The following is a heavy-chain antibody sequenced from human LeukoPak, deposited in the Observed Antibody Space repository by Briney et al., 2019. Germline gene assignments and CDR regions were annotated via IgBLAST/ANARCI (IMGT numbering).Heavy chain of an antibody. D-gene: IGHD6-13*01. J-gene: IGHJ4*02. CDR1: GYTFTSYY. Sequence: ASVKVSCKASGYTFTSYYMHWVRQAPEQGIEWMGVINPSGGSTSYAQKFQGRVTMTRDMSTSTVYMELSSLRYEDTAVYYCARAVAARRGYYFDYWGQGTLVTVSS. CDR2: INPSGGST. V-gene: IGHV1-46*01. CDR3: ARAVAARRGYYFDY.